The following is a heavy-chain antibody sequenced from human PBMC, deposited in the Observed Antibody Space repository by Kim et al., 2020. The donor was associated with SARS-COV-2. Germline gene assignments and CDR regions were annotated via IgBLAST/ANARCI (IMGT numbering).Heavy chain of an antibody. V-gene: IGHV3-7*03. CDR2: SEK. J-gene: IGHJ3*02. Sequence: SEKCYVDSVKGRFTISRDNAKNSLYLQMNSLRAEDTAVYYCARKGNAFDIWGQGTMVTVSS. CDR3: ARKGNAFDI.